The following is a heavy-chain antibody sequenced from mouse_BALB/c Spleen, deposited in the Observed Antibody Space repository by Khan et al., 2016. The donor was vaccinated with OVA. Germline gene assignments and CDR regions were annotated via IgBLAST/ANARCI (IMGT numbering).Heavy chain of an antibody. J-gene: IGHJ2*01. D-gene: IGHD3-3*01. Sequence: QLEESGPGLVKPSQSLSLTCTVTGYSITSDYAWNWIRQFPGNKLEWMGYISYSGNTKYNPSLKSRISITRDTSKNQFFLQLNFVTIEDTATYYCARMQGGDVDYWGQGTTLTVSS. CDR3: ARMQGGDVDY. CDR1: GYSITSDYA. CDR2: ISYSGNT. V-gene: IGHV3-2*02.